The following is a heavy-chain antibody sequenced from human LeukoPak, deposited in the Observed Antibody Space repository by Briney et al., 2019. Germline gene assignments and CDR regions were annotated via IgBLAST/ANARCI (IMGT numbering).Heavy chain of an antibody. Sequence: GGSLRLSCEAPGFTFSSHWMHWVRQVPGKGLVWVARIRGDENEIDYADSVKGRFTISRDNAKNTLNLQMNSLRVEDTAVYFCARGHVPGSTRHWDFWGQGTLVTVSS. CDR3: ARGHVPGSTRHWDF. V-gene: IGHV3-74*01. J-gene: IGHJ4*02. D-gene: IGHD3-10*01. CDR2: IRGDENEI. CDR1: GFTFSSHW.